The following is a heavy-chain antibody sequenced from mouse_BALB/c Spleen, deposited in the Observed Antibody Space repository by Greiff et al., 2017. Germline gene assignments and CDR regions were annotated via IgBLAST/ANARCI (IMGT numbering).Heavy chain of an antibody. Sequence: QVQLKQSGAELVKPGASVKLSCKASGYTFTSYYMYWVKQRPGQGLEWIGEINPSNGGTNFNEKFKSKATLTVDKSSSTAYMQLSSLTSEDSAVYYCTRYYGNYFYYFDYWGQGTTLTVSS. CDR2: INPSNGGT. CDR1: GYTFTSYY. J-gene: IGHJ2*01. CDR3: TRYYGNYFYYFDY. V-gene: IGHV1S81*02. D-gene: IGHD2-1*01.